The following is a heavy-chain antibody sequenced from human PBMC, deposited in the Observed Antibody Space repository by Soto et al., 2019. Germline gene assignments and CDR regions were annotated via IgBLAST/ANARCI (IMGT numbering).Heavy chain of an antibody. Sequence: QVQLVQSGAEVKKPGSSVKVSCKASGGTFSSYTISWVRQAPGQGLEWMGRIIPILGIENYAQKFQGRVTITADKSTSTAYMELSSLRSEDTAVYYCATASLTTGLFDYWGQGTLVTVSS. J-gene: IGHJ4*02. CDR2: IIPILGIE. CDR1: GGTFSSYT. V-gene: IGHV1-69*02. D-gene: IGHD4-17*01. CDR3: ATASLTTGLFDY.